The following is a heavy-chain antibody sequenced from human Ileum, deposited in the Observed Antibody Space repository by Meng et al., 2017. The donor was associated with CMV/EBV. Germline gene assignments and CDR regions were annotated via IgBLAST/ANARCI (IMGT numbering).Heavy chain of an antibody. D-gene: IGHD4-17*01. CDR3: AREENTVNQFEY. V-gene: IGHV4-4*07. J-gene: IGHJ4*02. CDR2: INAGGST. CDR1: GGSISTYY. Sequence: QGPLQESGPGLVKPSETLSLTCAVSGGSISTYYWTWVRQPAGKGLEWIGRINAGGSTNDNPSLKSRVTMSVDTSKNQFSLKVTSVTAADTAVYYCAREENTVNQFEYWGQGTLVTVSS.